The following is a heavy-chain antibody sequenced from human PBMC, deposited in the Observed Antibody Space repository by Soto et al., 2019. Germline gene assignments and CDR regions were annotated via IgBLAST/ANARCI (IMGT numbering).Heavy chain of an antibody. CDR3: ARPSYYGSSGYYGDDAFDI. Sequence: PGESLKISCKGSGYSFTSYWIGWVRQMPGKGLEWMGIIYPGDSDTRYSPSFQGQVTISADKSISTAYLQWSSLKASDTAMYYCARPSYYGSSGYYGDDAFDIWGQGTMVTVSS. D-gene: IGHD3-22*01. CDR2: IYPGDSDT. J-gene: IGHJ3*02. V-gene: IGHV5-51*01. CDR1: GYSFTSYW.